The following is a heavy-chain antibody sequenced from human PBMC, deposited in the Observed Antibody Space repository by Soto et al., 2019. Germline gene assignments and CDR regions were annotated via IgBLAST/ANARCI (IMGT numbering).Heavy chain of an antibody. D-gene: IGHD3-22*01. CDR1: GFTFSSYA. Sequence: EVQLLESGGGLVQPGGSLRLSCAASGFTFSSYAMSWVRQAPGKGLEWVSAISGSGGRTYYADSVKGRFTISRDNSKNTLHLQMNRLRAEDTAVYYCAALIVVVMYPDYWGQGTLVTVSS. CDR2: ISGSGGRT. J-gene: IGHJ4*02. V-gene: IGHV3-23*01. CDR3: AALIVVVMYPDY.